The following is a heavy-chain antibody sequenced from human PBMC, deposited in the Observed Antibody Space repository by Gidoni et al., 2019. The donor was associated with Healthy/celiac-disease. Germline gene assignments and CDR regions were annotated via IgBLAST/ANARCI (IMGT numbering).Heavy chain of an antibody. Sequence: QVQLVESGGGVVQPGRSLRLSCAASGFTFSSYGMHWVRQAPGKGLEGVAVIGYDGSNKYYADSVKGRFTISRDNSKNTLYLQMNSLRAEDTAVYYCAREGSSWRIQSFDYWGQGTLVTVSS. D-gene: IGHD6-13*01. V-gene: IGHV3-33*01. CDR1: GFTFSSYG. CDR3: AREGSSWRIQSFDY. CDR2: IGYDGSNK. J-gene: IGHJ4*02.